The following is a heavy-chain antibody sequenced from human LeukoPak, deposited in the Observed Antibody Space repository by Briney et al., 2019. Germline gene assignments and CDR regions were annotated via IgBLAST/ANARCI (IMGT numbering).Heavy chain of an antibody. V-gene: IGHV3-53*01. D-gene: IGHD6-13*01. CDR3: ARGQQLVLYFDY. CDR1: GFTVSDNY. CDR2: IYSGGST. J-gene: IGHJ4*02. Sequence: PGGSLRLSCAASGFTVSDNYLSWVRQAPGKGLEWVSVIYSGGSTYYADSVKGRFTISGDNSKNTLYLQMNSLRAEDTAVYYCARGQQLVLYFDYWGQGTLVTVSS.